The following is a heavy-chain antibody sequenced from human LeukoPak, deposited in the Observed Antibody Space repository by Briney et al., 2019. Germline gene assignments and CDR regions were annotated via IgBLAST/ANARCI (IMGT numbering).Heavy chain of an antibody. J-gene: IGHJ6*02. D-gene: IGHD6-19*01. Sequence: GGSLRLSCAASGFTFSSYGMHWVRQAPGKGLEWVAVIWYDGSNKYYADSVKGRFTISRDNSKNRLYLQMNSLRAEDTAVYYCARQWLAPRYYYYYGMDVWGQGTTVTVSS. CDR1: GFTFSSYG. V-gene: IGHV3-33*01. CDR2: IWYDGSNK. CDR3: ARQWLAPRYYYYYGMDV.